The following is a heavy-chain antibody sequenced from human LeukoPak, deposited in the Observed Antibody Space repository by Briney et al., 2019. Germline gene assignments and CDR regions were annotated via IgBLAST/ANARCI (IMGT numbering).Heavy chain of an antibody. CDR2: TYYRSKWYN. CDR3: ARDGGQAGATTRYFQH. J-gene: IGHJ1*01. Sequence: SQTLSLTCAISGDSVSSNSAAWNWIRQSPSRGLEWLGRTYYRSKWYNDYAVSVKSRITINPDTSKNQFSLQLNSVTPEDTAVYYCARDGGQAGATTRYFQHWGQGTPVTVSS. CDR1: GDSVSSNSAA. V-gene: IGHV6-1*01. D-gene: IGHD1-26*01.